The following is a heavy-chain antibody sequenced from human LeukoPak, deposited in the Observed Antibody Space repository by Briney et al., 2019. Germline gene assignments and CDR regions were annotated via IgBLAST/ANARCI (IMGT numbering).Heavy chain of an antibody. D-gene: IGHD1-26*01. CDR2: ISSSGTTI. V-gene: IGHV3-11*01. CDR3: ARRRDSGSLQHFDY. CDR1: GFTFSDYY. Sequence: GGSLRLSCAASGFTFSDYYMSWIRQAPGKGLEWVSYISSSGTTIYYADSVKGRFTISRDNAKNSLYLQMNSLRAEDTAVYYCARRRDSGSLQHFDYWGQGTLVTVSS. J-gene: IGHJ4*02.